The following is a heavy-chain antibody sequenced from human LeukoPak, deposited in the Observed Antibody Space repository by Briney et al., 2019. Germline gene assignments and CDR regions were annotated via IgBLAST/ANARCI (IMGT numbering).Heavy chain of an antibody. Sequence: GGSLRLSCAASGFTFSSYAMSWVRQAPGKGLEWVSAISGSGGSTYYADSVKGRFTISRDNSKNTLYLQMNSLRAEDTAVYYCAKAGPSKVVITSPFDYWGQGTLVTVSS. J-gene: IGHJ4*02. CDR3: AKAGPSKVVITSPFDY. D-gene: IGHD3-22*01. V-gene: IGHV3-23*01. CDR2: ISGSGGST. CDR1: GFTFSSYA.